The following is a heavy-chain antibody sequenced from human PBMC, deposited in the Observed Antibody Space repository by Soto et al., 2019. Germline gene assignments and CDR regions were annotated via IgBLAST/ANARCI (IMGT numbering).Heavy chain of an antibody. CDR2: IIPIHGTT. V-gene: IGHV1-69*01. J-gene: IGHJ4*02. CDR3: ARGWGLVS. Sequence: QIEQSGAEVRKPGSSVKVSCKPSGGSLTSYPIAWVRQAPGQGFEWMGGIIPIHGTTEYAQKFQGRVTITADESTNRATLELTGLTSEDTAVYYCARGWGLVSWGQGTLVTVSS. CDR1: GGSLTSYP. D-gene: IGHD3-16*01.